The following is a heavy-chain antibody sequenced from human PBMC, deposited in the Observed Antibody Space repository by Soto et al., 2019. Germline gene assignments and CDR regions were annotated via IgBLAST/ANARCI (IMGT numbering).Heavy chain of an antibody. D-gene: IGHD3-16*01. J-gene: IGHJ5*02. CDR1: GGFLSESY. V-gene: IGHV4-34*01. CDR3: VRIRYQLPSSVLWLDP. Sequence: SETLSLTCAVYGGFLSESYWTWIRQPPGKGLEWIGEINHVGGTNYNPSLMSRVTMSVDTSQNQFSLRLISVTAADTAMYFCVRIRYQLPSSVLWLDPWGQGTPVTVS. CDR2: INHVGGT.